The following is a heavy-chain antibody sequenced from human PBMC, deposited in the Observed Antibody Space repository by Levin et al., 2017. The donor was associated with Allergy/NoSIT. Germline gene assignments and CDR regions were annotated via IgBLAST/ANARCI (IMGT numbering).Heavy chain of an antibody. D-gene: IGHD2-21*02. V-gene: IGHV3-53*01. CDR1: GFIINSHF. CDR3: ARSLNTAYYYNGLDV. CDR2: IYSGGGT. J-gene: IGHJ6*02. Sequence: SCTASGFIINSHFMSWVRQAPGKGLEWVSVIYSGGGTYYEDSVRGRFTISRDNSKNTLYLQMNSLRVEDTAVYYCARSLNTAYYYNGLDVWGQGTTVTVSS.